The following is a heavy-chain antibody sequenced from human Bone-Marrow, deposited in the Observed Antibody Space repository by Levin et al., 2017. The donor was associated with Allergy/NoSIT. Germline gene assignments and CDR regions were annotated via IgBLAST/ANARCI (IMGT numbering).Heavy chain of an antibody. CDR2: ISGSGFTS. Sequence: GESLKISCVASGFTLSSTGMSWVRQAPGKGLQWVSSISGSGFTSHYEDSVKGRFTISRDNSRNMLYLQMNSLRAEDTAVYYCAKGSSGCFSWGQGTLVTVSS. CDR3: AKGSSGCFS. V-gene: IGHV3-23*01. D-gene: IGHD6-19*01. J-gene: IGHJ4*02. CDR1: GFTLSSTG.